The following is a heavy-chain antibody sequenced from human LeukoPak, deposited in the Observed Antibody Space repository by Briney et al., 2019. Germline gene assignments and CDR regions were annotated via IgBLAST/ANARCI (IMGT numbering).Heavy chain of an antibody. J-gene: IGHJ1*01. CDR2: INPNNGDT. CDR1: GYTFTDYY. D-gene: IGHD3-16*01. CDR3: ARSQFRTTNSGTWGFQL. Sequence: ASGKVPCRASGYTFTDYYMHWVRQAPGQGFEWMGWINPNNGDTKYAQKFQGRVTLTRDTSISTAYMELSSLRSDDTAIYYCARSQFRTTNSGTWGFQLWGQGTLVTVSS. V-gene: IGHV1-2*02.